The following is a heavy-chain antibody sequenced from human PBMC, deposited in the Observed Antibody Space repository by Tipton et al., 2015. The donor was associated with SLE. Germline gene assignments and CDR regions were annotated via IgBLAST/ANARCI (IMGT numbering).Heavy chain of an antibody. D-gene: IGHD3-10*01. V-gene: IGHV3-30*04. CDR1: GFSFSSYA. Sequence: SLRLSCAASGFSFSSYAMHWVRQAPGKGLEWVAGVSYDGTNKYYADSVKGRFTISRDNSKNTLYLQMNSLRAEDTAVYYCARKGLLWFRELLGFDYWGQGTLVTVSS. CDR2: VSYDGTNK. J-gene: IGHJ4*02. CDR3: ARKGLLWFRELLGFDY.